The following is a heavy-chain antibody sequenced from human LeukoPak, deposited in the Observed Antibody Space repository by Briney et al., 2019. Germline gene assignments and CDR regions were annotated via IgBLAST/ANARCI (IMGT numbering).Heavy chain of an antibody. CDR2: ISYDGGSK. J-gene: IGHJ4*02. CDR3: AKDKKLEPGIYYFDY. V-gene: IGHV3-30*18. D-gene: IGHD1-1*01. Sequence: GGSLRLSCAASGFTFSYYGMHWVRQAPGKGLEWVAFISYDGGSKYYADSVKGRFTISRDNSKNTLYLQMNSLRAEDTAVYYCAKDKKLEPGIYYFDYWGQGTLVTVSS. CDR1: GFTFSYYG.